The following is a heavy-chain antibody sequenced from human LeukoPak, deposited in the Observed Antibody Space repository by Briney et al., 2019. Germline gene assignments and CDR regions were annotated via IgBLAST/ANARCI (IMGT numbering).Heavy chain of an antibody. CDR3: ARGVDLLAANTLAY. CDR2: LYSDGNT. D-gene: IGHD3-16*01. Sequence: PGGSLTLSCAASGFTVITNDMTWVRQAPGKGLEWVSVLYSDGNTKYSDSVQGRFTISRDNSKNTLYLEMNSLSPDDTAVYYCARGVDLLAANTLAYWGQGTLVTVSS. CDR1: GFTVITND. J-gene: IGHJ4*02. V-gene: IGHV3-53*01.